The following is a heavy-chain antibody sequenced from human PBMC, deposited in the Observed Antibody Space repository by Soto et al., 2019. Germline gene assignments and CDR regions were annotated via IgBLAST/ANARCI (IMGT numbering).Heavy chain of an antibody. Sequence: SETLSLTCAVYGGSFSGYYWSWIRQPPGKGLEWIGEINHSGSTNYNPSLKSRVTISVDTSKNQFSLKLSSVTAADTAVYYCATPTGRDHSYSSGRDVGGKGTRVTVP. CDR3: ATPTGRDHSYSSGRDV. CDR2: INHSGST. V-gene: IGHV4-34*01. J-gene: IGHJ6*04. D-gene: IGHD3-10*01. CDR1: GGSFSGYY.